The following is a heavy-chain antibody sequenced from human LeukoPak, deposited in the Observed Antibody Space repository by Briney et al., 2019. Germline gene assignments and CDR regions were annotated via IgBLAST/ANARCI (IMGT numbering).Heavy chain of an antibody. V-gene: IGHV3-11*01. Sequence: PGGSLRLSCVVSGFTFSDYYMSSIRQAPGKGQGRDPYIRSTNGTITYTDSVKGRFTISRDNAKNSLYLQMNSLIAEDTADYYCARDLMKSSWYPYYFDYWGQGALVTVSS. D-gene: IGHD6-13*01. CDR2: IRSTNGTI. J-gene: IGHJ4*02. CDR1: GFTFSDYY. CDR3: ARDLMKSSWYPYYFDY.